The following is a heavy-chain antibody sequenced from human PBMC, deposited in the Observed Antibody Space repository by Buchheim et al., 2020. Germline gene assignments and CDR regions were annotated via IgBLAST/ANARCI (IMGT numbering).Heavy chain of an antibody. CDR1: GGSISSYY. D-gene: IGHD3-16*01. CDR3: ARTQLNYDYVWGSLPKPIYYFDY. CDR2: IYYSGST. V-gene: IGHV4-59*01. J-gene: IGHJ4*02. Sequence: QVQLQESGPGLVKPSETLSLPCTVSGGSISSYYWSWIRQPPGKGLEWIGYIYYSGSTNYNPSLKSRVTISVDTSKNKFSLKLSSVTAADTAVYYCARTQLNYDYVWGSLPKPIYYFDYWGQGTL.